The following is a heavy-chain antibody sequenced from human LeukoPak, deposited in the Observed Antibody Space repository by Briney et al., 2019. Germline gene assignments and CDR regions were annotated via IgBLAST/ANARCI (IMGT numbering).Heavy chain of an antibody. D-gene: IGHD3-10*01. CDR2: IYHSGST. J-gene: IGHJ6*02. Sequence: SQTLSLTCTVSGGSISSGGYYWSWIRQPPGKGLEWIGYIYHSGSTYYNPSLKSRVTISVDRSKNQFSLKLSSVTAADTAVYYCARVAMVRGALYGMDVWGQGTTVTVSS. V-gene: IGHV4-30-2*01. CDR1: GGSISSGGYY. CDR3: ARVAMVRGALYGMDV.